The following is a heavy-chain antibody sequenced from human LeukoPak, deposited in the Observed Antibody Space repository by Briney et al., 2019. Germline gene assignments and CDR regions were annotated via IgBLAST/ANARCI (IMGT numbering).Heavy chain of an antibody. CDR1: GASITRRY. Sequence: SETLSLTCTVSGASITRRYWSRIRQPPGKRLEWIGYINYSGNTNYNPSLKSRVTISVDTSKNQFSLKLSSVTAADTAVYYCARRIVVPGRGKWFDPWGQGTLVTVSS. CDR2: INYSGNT. D-gene: IGHD6-19*01. V-gene: IGHV4-59*08. J-gene: IGHJ5*02. CDR3: ARRIVVPGRGKWFDP.